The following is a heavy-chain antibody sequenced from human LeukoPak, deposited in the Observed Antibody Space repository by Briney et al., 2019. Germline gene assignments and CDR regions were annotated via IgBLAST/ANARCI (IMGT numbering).Heavy chain of an antibody. J-gene: IGHJ4*02. D-gene: IGHD6-13*01. CDR1: GGSISSYY. CDR2: IYYSGSA. V-gene: IGHV4-59*12. Sequence: SETLSLTCTVSGGSISSYYWSWIRQPPGKGLEWIGYIYYSGSANYNPSLKSRVTISVDKSKNQFSLKLSSVTAADTAVYYCARDESSSWYSLDYWGRGTLVTVSS. CDR3: ARDESSSWYSLDY.